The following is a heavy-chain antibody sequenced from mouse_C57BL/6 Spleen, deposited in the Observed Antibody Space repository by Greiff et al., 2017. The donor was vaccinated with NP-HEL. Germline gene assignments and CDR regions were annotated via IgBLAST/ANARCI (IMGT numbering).Heavy chain of an antibody. CDR2: IDPETGGT. J-gene: IGHJ3*01. Sequence: LQESGAELVRPGASVTLSCKASGYTFTDYEMHWVKQTPVHGLEWIGAIDPETGGTAYNQKFKGKAILTADKSSSTAYMELRSLTSEDSAVYYCTRKDYGSSSFAYWGQGTLVTVSA. D-gene: IGHD1-1*01. CDR3: TRKDYGSSSFAY. V-gene: IGHV1-15*01. CDR1: GYTFTDYE.